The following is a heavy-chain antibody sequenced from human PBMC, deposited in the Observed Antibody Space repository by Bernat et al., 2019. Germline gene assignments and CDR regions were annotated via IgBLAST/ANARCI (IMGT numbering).Heavy chain of an antibody. CDR1: GFTFSNYW. V-gene: IGHV3-30*18. D-gene: IGHD6-19*01. CDR3: AKIAVAGADEDY. Sequence: VQLVESGGGLVQPGGSLRLSCAASGFTFSNYWMAWVRQAPGEGLEWVAVISYDGSNKYYADSVKGRFTISRDNSKNTLYLQMNSLRAEDTAVYYCAKIAVAGADEDYWGQGTLVTVSS. J-gene: IGHJ4*02. CDR2: ISYDGSNK.